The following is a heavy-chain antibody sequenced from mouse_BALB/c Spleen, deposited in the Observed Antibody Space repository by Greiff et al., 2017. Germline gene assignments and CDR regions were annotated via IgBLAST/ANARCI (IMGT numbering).Heavy chain of an antibody. V-gene: IGHV1-54*01. Sequence: VQLVESGAELVRPGTSVKVSCKASGYAFTNYLIEWVKQRPGQGLEWIGVINPGSGSTNYNEKFKGKATMTADKSSSTSYMQLSSLTSDDSVVYFCTRSYDNYCALDYWGQGTSVTVSA. CDR2: INPGSGST. D-gene: IGHD2-1*01. CDR3: TRSYDNYCALDY. CDR1: GYAFTNYL. J-gene: IGHJ4*01.